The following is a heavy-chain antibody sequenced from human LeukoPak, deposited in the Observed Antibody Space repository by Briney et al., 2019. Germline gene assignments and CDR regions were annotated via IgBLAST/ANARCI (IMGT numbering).Heavy chain of an antibody. CDR3: ARGVSGTGPKI. J-gene: IGHJ3*02. D-gene: IGHD5/OR15-5a*01. V-gene: IGHV3-74*01. CDR1: GFTFSNYW. Sequence: GGSLRLSCVASGFTFSNYWMHWVRQAPGKGLVWVSRIKTDGSSTDYADSVKGRFTISRDNAKNTMYLQMDSLRAEDTAVYYCARGVSGTGPKIWGLGTMVTVSS. CDR2: IKTDGSST.